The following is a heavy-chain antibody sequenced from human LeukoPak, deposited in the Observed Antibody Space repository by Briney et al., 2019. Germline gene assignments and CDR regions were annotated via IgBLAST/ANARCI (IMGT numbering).Heavy chain of an antibody. D-gene: IGHD5-18*01. Sequence: GGSLRLSCAASGITFSSYAMSWVRQAPGKGLEWVSVVSESGGSTHYADSVKGRFTISRDNSKNTLYLEMNGLRAEDTAVYYCAKDTAQGYTYGTIEQDYWGRGTLVTVSS. V-gene: IGHV3-23*01. CDR3: AKDTAQGYTYGTIEQDY. J-gene: IGHJ4*02. CDR2: VSESGGST. CDR1: GITFSSYA.